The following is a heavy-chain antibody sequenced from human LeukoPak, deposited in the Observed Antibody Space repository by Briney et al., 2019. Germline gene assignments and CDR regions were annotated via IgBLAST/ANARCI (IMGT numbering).Heavy chain of an antibody. J-gene: IGHJ3*02. Sequence: ASVKVSCKASGYTFTSYGISWVRQAPGQGLDWMGWISAYNGNTNYAQKLQGRVTLTTDTSTSTAYMDLRSLRSDDTAVYYCARAPGPYYYDSSGQIPEAFDIWGQGTMVTVSS. V-gene: IGHV1-18*01. D-gene: IGHD3-22*01. CDR3: ARAPGPYYYDSSGQIPEAFDI. CDR2: ISAYNGNT. CDR1: GYTFTSYG.